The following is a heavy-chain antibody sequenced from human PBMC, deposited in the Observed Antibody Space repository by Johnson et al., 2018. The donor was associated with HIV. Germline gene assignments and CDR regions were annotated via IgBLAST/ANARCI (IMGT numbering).Heavy chain of an antibody. D-gene: IGHD3-22*01. V-gene: IGHV3-30*18. J-gene: IGHJ3*02. CDR3: AKAPDYYDSSPYAFDI. CDR1: GFTFSSYG. Sequence: QVQLVESGGGLVQPGGSLRLSCAASGFTFSSYGMHWVRQAPGKGLEWVAVISYDGSNKYYADSVKGRFTTSRDNSKNTLYLQMNILRSEDTAVYYCAKAPDYYDSSPYAFDIWGQGTMVTVSS. CDR2: ISYDGSNK.